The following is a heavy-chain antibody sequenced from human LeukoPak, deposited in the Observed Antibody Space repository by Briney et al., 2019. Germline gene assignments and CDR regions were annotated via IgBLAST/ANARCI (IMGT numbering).Heavy chain of an antibody. CDR2: IHYNGST. CDR3: ARGGGWACSSTSCHAGKNWFDT. CDR1: GGPTNSHY. V-gene: IGHV4-59*11. J-gene: IGHJ5*01. D-gene: IGHD2-2*01. Sequence: PSETLSLTCTVSGGPTNSHYWSWIRQPPGKGLEWIGYIHYNGSTNYNPSLKRRVTISVDTSKNQFSLKLSSVTAADTAVYYCARGGGWACSSTSCHAGKNWFDTSSHRTPVTVSS.